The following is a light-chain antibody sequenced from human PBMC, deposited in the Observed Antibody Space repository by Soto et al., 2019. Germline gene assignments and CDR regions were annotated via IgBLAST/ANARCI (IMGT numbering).Light chain of an antibody. CDR1: QSVNSN. J-gene: IGKJ2*01. CDR2: DAS. CDR3: QQRSNWPPYT. V-gene: IGKV3-11*01. Sequence: EIVLTQSPATLSLSPGERATLSCRASQSVNSNLACYQQKPGQAPRLLIFDASNRATGIPARLSGSGSGTDFTLTISSLETEDFAVYYWQQRSNWPPYTFGQGTKLEIQ.